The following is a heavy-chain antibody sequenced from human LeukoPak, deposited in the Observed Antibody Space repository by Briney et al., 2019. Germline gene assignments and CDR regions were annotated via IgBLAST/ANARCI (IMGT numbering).Heavy chain of an antibody. Sequence: SVKVSCKASGGTFRNYPVSWVRQAPGQGREWMGGILPIFRMTNYAEKFQGRVTITADESTTTAYLELNSLRSEDTAVYYCAICSSTWSGDRPDSWGQGSLVTVSS. CDR3: AICSSTWSGDRPDS. CDR2: ILPIFRMT. D-gene: IGHD2-2*01. J-gene: IGHJ4*02. CDR1: GGTFRNYP. V-gene: IGHV1-69*13.